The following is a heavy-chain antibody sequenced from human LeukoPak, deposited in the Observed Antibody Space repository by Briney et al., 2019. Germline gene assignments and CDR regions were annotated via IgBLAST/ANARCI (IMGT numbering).Heavy chain of an antibody. CDR2: IYYSGST. D-gene: IGHD2-2*02. V-gene: IGHV4-39*07. CDR1: GGSISSSSYY. Sequence: SETLSLTCTVSGGSISSSSYYWGWIRQPPGKGLEWIGSIYYSGSTYYNPSLKSRVTISVDTSKNQFSLKLSSVTAADTAVYYCASSLVVPAAIPYWGQGTLVTVSS. CDR3: ASSLVVPAAIPY. J-gene: IGHJ4*02.